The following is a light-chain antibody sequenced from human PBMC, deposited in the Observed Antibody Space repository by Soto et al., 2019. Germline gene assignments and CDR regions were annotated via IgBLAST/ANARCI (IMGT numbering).Light chain of an antibody. CDR3: HQRNT. V-gene: IGKV3D-20*02. CDR1: QSLTNSF. J-gene: IGKJ5*01. CDR2: DTT. Sequence: EILLTQSPCTLPLSPGERATLSCRASQSLTNSFIAWYQQKPGHAPRLLIYDTTNRAAGIPPRFSGSRSGADFTLTIRSVEHEDFALYYCHQRNTFGQGTRLEIK.